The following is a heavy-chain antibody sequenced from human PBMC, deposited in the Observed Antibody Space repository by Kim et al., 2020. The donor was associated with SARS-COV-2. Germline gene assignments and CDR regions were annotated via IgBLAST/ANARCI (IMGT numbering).Heavy chain of an antibody. V-gene: IGHV3-30*18. J-gene: IGHJ6*02. Sequence: GGSLRLSCAASGFTFSSYGMHWVRQAPGKGLEWVAVISYDGSNKYYADSVKGRFTISRDNSKNTLYLQMNSLRAEDTAVYYCAKETAAAGIYGMDVWGQGTTVTVS. CDR2: ISYDGSNK. CDR3: AKETAAAGIYGMDV. D-gene: IGHD6-13*01. CDR1: GFTFSSYG.